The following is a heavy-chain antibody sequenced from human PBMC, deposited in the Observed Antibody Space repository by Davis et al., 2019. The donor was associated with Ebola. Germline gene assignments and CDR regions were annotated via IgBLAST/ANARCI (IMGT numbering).Heavy chain of an antibody. CDR1: GGSISSYY. J-gene: IGHJ4*02. Sequence: PSETLSLTCTVSGGSISSYYWSWIRQPPGKGLEWIGYIYYSGSTNYNPSLKSRVTISVDTSKNQFSLKLSSVTAADTAVYYCASLPAVTNVGYFDYWGQGTLVTVSS. V-gene: IGHV4-59*12. CDR3: ASLPAVTNVGYFDY. D-gene: IGHD4-17*01. CDR2: IYYSGST.